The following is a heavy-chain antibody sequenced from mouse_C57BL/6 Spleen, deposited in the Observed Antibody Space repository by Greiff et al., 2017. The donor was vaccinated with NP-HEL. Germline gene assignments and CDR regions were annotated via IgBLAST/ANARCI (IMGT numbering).Heavy chain of an antibody. CDR2: IWSGGST. CDR1: GFSLTSYG. Sequence: QVQLQQSGPGLVQPSQSLSITCTVSGFSLTSYGVHWVRQPPGKGLEWLGVIWSGGSTDYNAAFISRLSISKDNSKSQVFFKMNSLQADDTAIYYCAKKEAPYGNYRYAMDYWGQGTSVTVSS. D-gene: IGHD2-1*01. CDR3: AKKEAPYGNYRYAMDY. J-gene: IGHJ4*01. V-gene: IGHV2-4*01.